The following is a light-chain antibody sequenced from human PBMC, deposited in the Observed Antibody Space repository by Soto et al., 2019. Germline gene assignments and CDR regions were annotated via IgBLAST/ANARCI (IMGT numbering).Light chain of an antibody. J-gene: IGLJ2*01. Sequence: QSVLTQPASVSGSPGQSITISCTGTYNLVSWYQQHPGKAPKLMIFEVNKRPSGVSYRFSGSKSGNTASLTISALQAEDEADYFCCSYAGSNNVVFGGGTKLTVL. V-gene: IGLV2-23*02. CDR2: EVN. CDR3: CSYAGSNNVV. CDR1: YNL.